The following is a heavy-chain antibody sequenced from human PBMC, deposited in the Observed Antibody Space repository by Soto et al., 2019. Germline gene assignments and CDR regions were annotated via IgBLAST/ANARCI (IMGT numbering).Heavy chain of an antibody. Sequence: PSETLSLTCAVSGGSISSSNWWSWVRQPPGKGLEWIGEIYHSGSTNYNPSLKSRVTISVDKSKNQFSLKLSSVTAADTALYYRARVAVSGKSVDYWGQGTLVTVSS. V-gene: IGHV4-4*02. CDR3: ARVAVSGKSVDY. D-gene: IGHD6-19*01. J-gene: IGHJ4*02. CDR2: IYHSGST. CDR1: GGSISSSNW.